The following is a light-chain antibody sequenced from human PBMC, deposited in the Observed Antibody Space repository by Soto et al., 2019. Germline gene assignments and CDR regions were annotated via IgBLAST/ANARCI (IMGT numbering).Light chain of an antibody. J-gene: IGKJ1*01. CDR3: HKRQSWPRT. V-gene: IGKV3-11*01. Sequence: EIVLTQSPATLSSFPGDRVTLSCRASQYINTRLAWYQHRTGQAPRILIYQNSLRAAGIPDRLSASGSGTDLNLTISDVQPEDFALYYCHKRQSWPRTFGQGTKVDIK. CDR1: QYINTR. CDR2: QNS.